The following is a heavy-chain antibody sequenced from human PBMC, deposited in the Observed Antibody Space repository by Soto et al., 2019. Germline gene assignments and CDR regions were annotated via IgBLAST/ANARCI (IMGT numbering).Heavy chain of an antibody. V-gene: IGHV4-31*03. CDR2: IYYSGGT. Sequence: QVQLQESGPGLVKPSQTLSLTCTVSGGSISSGGYYWSWIRQHPGKGLEWIGYIYYSGGTYYNPSLKSRVTISVDTSKNQFSLKLSSVTAADTAVYYCARGNAVAGTPYFDYWGQGTLVTVSS. CDR1: GGSISSGGYY. CDR3: ARGNAVAGTPYFDY. J-gene: IGHJ4*02. D-gene: IGHD6-19*01.